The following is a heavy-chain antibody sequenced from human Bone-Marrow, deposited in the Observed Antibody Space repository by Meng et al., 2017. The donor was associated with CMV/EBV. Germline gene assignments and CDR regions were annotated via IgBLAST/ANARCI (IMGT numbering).Heavy chain of an antibody. Sequence: GESRKISCAASGFTFSSYSMNWVRQAPGKGLEWVSSISSSSYIYYADSVKGRFTISRDNAKNSLYLQMNSLRAEDTAVYYCARDTLIRGVDYWGQGTLVTVSS. CDR2: ISSSSYI. J-gene: IGHJ4*02. CDR3: ARDTLIRGVDY. V-gene: IGHV3-21*01. CDR1: GFTFSSYS. D-gene: IGHD1-26*01.